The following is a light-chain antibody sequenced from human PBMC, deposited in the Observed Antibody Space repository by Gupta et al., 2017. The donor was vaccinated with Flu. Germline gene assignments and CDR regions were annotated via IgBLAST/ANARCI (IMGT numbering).Light chain of an antibody. J-gene: IGLJ3*02. CDR2: EVS. Sequence: QSALTQPASVSGSPGQSLTISCTGTSSDVGGYNYVSWYQQHPGKAHKLMIYEVSNRPSGVSNRFSGSKSGNTASLTISGLQAEYEADYYCSSYTSSSTWVFGGGTKLTVL. CDR1: SSDVGGYNY. CDR3: SSYTSSSTWV. V-gene: IGLV2-14*01.